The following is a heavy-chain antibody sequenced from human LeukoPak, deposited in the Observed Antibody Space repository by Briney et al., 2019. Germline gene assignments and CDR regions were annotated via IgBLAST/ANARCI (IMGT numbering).Heavy chain of an antibody. CDR3: ASYFYGSANYFGEYFDY. D-gene: IGHD3-10*01. V-gene: IGHV4-30-4*01. Sequence: PSQTLSLTCTVSGGSISSGDYYWSWIRQPPGKGLEWIGYIYYSGSTYYNPSLKSRVTVSADKSKNQFSLKLSSVTAADTAVYYCASYFYGSANYFGEYFDYWGQGTLVTVSS. CDR2: IYYSGST. CDR1: GGSISSGDYY. J-gene: IGHJ4*02.